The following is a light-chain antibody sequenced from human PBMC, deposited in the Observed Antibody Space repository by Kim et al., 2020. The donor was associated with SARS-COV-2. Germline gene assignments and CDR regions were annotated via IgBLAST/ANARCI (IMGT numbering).Light chain of an antibody. J-gene: IGLJ3*02. CDR3: NSRDSSGNQGG. CDR2: GKN. Sequence: SSELTQDPAVSVALGQTVRITCQGDSLRSYYASWYQQKPGRAPVLVIYGKNNRPSGIPDRFSGSSSGNKASLNITGAQAEDEADYYCNSRDSSGNQGGFG. V-gene: IGLV3-19*01. CDR1: SLRSYY.